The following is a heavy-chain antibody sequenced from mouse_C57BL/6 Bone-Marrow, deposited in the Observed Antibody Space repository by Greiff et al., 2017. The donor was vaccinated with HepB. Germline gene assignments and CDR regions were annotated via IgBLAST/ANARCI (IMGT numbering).Heavy chain of an antibody. V-gene: IGHV5-16*01. J-gene: IGHJ1*03. CDR1: GFTFSDYY. CDR2: INYDGSST. CDR3: ARVDWYFDV. Sequence: EVQLVESEGGLVQPGRSMKLSCTASGFTFSDYYMAWVRQVPEKGLEWVANINYDGSSTYYLDSLKSRFIISRDNAKNILYLQMSSLKSEDTATYYCARVDWYFDVWGTGTTVTVSS.